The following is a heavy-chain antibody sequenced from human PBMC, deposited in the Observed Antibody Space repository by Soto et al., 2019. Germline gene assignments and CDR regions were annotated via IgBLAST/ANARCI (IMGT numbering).Heavy chain of an antibody. CDR3: ARRHSATWLFDY. Sequence: SETLSLTCTVSDDSIRTRYYWNWIRQPPGKGLEWIGHIHHSGGTSYNPSLKSLVAISVDTSKNQFSLKVNSVTAADTAVYYCARRHSATWLFDYWGLGTLVTVSS. J-gene: IGHJ4*02. V-gene: IGHV4-59*08. CDR2: IHHSGGT. D-gene: IGHD3-9*01. CDR1: DDSIRTRYY.